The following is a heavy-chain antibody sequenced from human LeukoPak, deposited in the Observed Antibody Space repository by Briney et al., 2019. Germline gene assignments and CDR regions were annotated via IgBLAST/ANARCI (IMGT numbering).Heavy chain of an antibody. CDR1: GFTFSSYA. D-gene: IGHD1-14*01. CDR3: AKGKEPLARFDY. Sequence: GGSLRLSCAASGFTFSSYALNWVRQAPGKGLEWISYISSSSSTIYYTDSVKGRFTISRDNAKNSLYLQMNSLRDEDTAVYYCAKGKEPLARFDYWGQGTLVTVSS. V-gene: IGHV3-48*02. CDR2: ISSSSSTI. J-gene: IGHJ4*02.